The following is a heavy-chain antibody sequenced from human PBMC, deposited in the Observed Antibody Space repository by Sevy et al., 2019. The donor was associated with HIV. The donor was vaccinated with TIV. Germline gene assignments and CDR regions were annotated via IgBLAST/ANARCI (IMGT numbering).Heavy chain of an antibody. V-gene: IGHV3-23*01. D-gene: IGHD4-4*01. J-gene: IGHJ6*02. CDR1: GFTFRSHA. Sequence: GGSLRLSCAASGFTFRSHAMSWVRQAPGKGLEWVSTISGSGGNTYYANSVKGRFTISRDNSKNTRYLQMNSLRAEDTAVYYCVKASPTTLTTHYYGMDVWGQGTTVTVSS. CDR2: ISGSGGNT. CDR3: VKASPTTLTTHYYGMDV.